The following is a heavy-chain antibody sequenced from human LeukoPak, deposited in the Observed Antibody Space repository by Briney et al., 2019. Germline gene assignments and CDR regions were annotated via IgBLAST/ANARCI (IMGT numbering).Heavy chain of an antibody. CDR1: GGTFSSYA. CDR2: IIPILGIA. D-gene: IGHD6-6*01. V-gene: IGHV1-69*04. CDR3: ARDRASIAARRPHYFDY. J-gene: IGHJ4*02. Sequence: SVKVSCKASGGTFSSYAISWVRQAPGQGLEWMGRIIPILGIANYAQKFQGRVTITADKSTSTAYMELSSLRSEDTAVYYCARDRASIAARRPHYFDYWGQGTLVTVSS.